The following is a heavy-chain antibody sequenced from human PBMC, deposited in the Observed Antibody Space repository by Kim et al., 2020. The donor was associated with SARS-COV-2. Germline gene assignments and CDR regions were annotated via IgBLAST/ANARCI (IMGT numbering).Heavy chain of an antibody. V-gene: IGHV3-30*01. Sequence: ASVKGRFTVSRDNPNNVMFLQLDSLRPEDTAVYYCAREGQSSGRAGTYDVWGRGTLVTVSS. CDR3: AREGQSSGRAGTYDV. D-gene: IGHD1-1*01. J-gene: IGHJ3*01.